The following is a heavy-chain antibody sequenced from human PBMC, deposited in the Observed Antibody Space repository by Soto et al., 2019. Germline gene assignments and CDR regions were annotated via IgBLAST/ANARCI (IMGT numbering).Heavy chain of an antibody. CDR2: IKPDGSEQ. J-gene: IGHJ5*02. Sequence: GGSLRLSCAASGFTFSDNWMNWVRQAPGKGLEWVATIKPDGSEQDYVEFVKGRFTISRDNAKNSLYLQMNSLRAEDTAVYYCATVPWTAAASWGQGTLVTISS. CDR3: ATVPWTAAAS. V-gene: IGHV3-7*01. CDR1: GFTFSDNW. D-gene: IGHD6-13*01.